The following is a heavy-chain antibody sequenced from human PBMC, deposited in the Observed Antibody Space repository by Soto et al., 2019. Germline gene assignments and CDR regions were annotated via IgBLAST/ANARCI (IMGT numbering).Heavy chain of an antibody. CDR1: GFTFSSYW. D-gene: IGHD3-3*01. J-gene: IGHJ3*02. V-gene: IGHV3-74*01. CDR3: SRDRPRITIFGVVTPDAFDI. CDR2: INSDGSST. Sequence: ETLSLTCTVSGFTFSSYWMHWVRQAPGKGLVWVSRINSDGSSTSYADSVKGRFTISRDNAKNTPYLQMNSLRAEDTAVYYCSRDRPRITIFGVVTPDAFDIWGQGTMVTVSS.